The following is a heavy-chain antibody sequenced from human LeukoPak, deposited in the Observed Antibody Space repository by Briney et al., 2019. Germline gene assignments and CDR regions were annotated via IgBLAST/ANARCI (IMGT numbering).Heavy chain of an antibody. D-gene: IGHD2-8*01. CDR2: IYSGESA. V-gene: IGHV3-53*04. Sequence: TGGSLRLSCAASGFTASNTYMSWVRQAPGKGLEWVSVIYSGESAYYADSVKGRFAISRHNSKNTLYLQMNSLREEDTAVYYCAREAGDPLMGYWYFDLWGRGTLVTVSS. CDR3: AREAGDPLMGYWYFDL. CDR1: GFTASNTY. J-gene: IGHJ2*01.